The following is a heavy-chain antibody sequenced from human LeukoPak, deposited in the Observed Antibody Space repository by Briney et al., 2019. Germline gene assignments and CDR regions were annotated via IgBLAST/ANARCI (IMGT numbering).Heavy chain of an antibody. Sequence: GGSLRLSCAASGFTFSDYYMSWIRQAPGKGLEWVSYISSSGSTIYYADSVKGRFTISRDNTKNSLYLQTNSLRAEDTAVYYCARAYGYSSSWYDYWGQGTLVTVSS. CDR3: ARAYGYSSSWYDY. CDR1: GFTFSDYY. V-gene: IGHV3-11*01. J-gene: IGHJ4*02. D-gene: IGHD6-13*01. CDR2: ISSSGSTI.